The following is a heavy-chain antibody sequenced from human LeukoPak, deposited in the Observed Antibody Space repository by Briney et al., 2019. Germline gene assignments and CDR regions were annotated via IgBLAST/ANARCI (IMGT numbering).Heavy chain of an antibody. Sequence: SVKVSCKASGFTFTSSAMQWVRQARGQRLEWIGWILVGSGNTNYAQKFQERVTITRDMSTSTAYMELSSLRSEDTAVYYCAKLSSGWIYFDYWGRGTLVTVSS. CDR2: ILVGSGNT. J-gene: IGHJ4*02. CDR1: GFTFTSSA. D-gene: IGHD6-19*01. CDR3: AKLSSGWIYFDY. V-gene: IGHV1-58*02.